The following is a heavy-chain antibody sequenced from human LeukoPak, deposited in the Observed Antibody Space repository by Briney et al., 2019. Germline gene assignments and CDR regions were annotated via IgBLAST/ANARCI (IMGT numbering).Heavy chain of an antibody. CDR2: IYTSGST. D-gene: IGHD3-3*01. CDR3: ARSITFFGVVIARDYYMDV. J-gene: IGHJ6*03. CDR1: GGSISGSSYY. Sequence: SQTLSLTCTVSGGSISGSSYYWSWIRQPAGKGLEWIGRIYTSGSTNYNPSLKSRVTISVDTSKNQFSLELSSVTAADTAVYYCARSITFFGVVIARDYYMDVWGKGTTVTVSS. V-gene: IGHV4-61*02.